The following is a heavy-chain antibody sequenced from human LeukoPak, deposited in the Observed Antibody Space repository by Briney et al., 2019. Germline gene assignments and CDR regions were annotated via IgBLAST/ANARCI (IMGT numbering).Heavy chain of an antibody. Sequence: GESLRISCETSGYSFATYWIGWVRQMPGKGLEWMGIIYPGDSDTRYSPSFQGQVTISAVKSISTAYLQWSSLKASDTAMYYCARRDSSGWYYFDYWGQGTLVTVSS. CDR1: GYSFATYW. V-gene: IGHV5-51*01. J-gene: IGHJ4*02. CDR3: ARRDSSGWYYFDY. D-gene: IGHD6-19*01. CDR2: IYPGDSDT.